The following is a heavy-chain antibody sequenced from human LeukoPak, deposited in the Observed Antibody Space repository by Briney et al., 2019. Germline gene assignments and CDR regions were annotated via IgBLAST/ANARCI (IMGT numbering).Heavy chain of an antibody. CDR2: VHLDGRT. CDR1: CGSVTSTNW. CDR3: AREILGGFNPGAY. V-gene: IGHV4-4*02. D-gene: IGHD1-14*01. J-gene: IGHJ4*02. Sequence: SETLSLTCDVSCGSVTSTNWWTWVRQPPGKGLEGIGEVHLDGRTNYNPSLKSRLIMSVDLPENHISLKLTSVTAADTAVYYCAREILGGFNPGAYWGQGTLVTVSS.